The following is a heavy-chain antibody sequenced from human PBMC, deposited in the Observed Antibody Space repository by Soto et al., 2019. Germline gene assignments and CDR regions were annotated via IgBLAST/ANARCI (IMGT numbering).Heavy chain of an antibody. D-gene: IGHD3-16*01. V-gene: IGHV4-30-4*01. CDR3: AGQPTAGSFYDLGSYYYYYGMDV. CDR1: GGSISSGDYY. CDR2: IYYSGNT. J-gene: IGHJ6*02. Sequence: QVQLQESCAGLVKPSQTLSLTCTVSGGSISSGDYYWNWIRQPPGKGLEWIGNIYYSGNTDCNPSLKSRVTISVDTSKNQFSLNLSSVTAADSAVYYCAGQPTAGSFYDLGSYYYYYGMDVWGQGTTVTVSS.